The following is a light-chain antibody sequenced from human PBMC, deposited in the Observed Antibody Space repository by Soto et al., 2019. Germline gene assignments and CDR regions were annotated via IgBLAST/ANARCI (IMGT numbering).Light chain of an antibody. V-gene: IGKV3-11*01. CDR2: DAS. CDR1: QSVSSY. J-gene: IGKJ3*01. CDR3: QQRSNWPT. Sequence: EIVLTQSPATLSLSPGERATLSCRASQSVSSYLAWYQQKPGQAPRLLIYDASNRATGIPARFSGSGSGTDFTLTISSLELEDFAVYYCQQRSNWPTFGPGTKVAIK.